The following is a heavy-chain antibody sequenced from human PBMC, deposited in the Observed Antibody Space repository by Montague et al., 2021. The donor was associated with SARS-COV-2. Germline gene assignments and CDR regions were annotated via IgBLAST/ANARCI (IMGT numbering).Heavy chain of an antibody. CDR1: AGSISSHY. V-gene: IGHV4-59*11. CDR2: VYYTGST. D-gene: IGHD6-13*01. CDR3: ASHPVFQQLYS. J-gene: IGHJ4*02. Sequence: SETLSLTCTVSAGSISSHYWSWIRQPPGKALEWIGYVYYTGSTKYNPSLKSRVTMSVDTPKNRFSLSLRSLTAADTAVYYCASHPVFQQLYSWGQGTLVSVSS.